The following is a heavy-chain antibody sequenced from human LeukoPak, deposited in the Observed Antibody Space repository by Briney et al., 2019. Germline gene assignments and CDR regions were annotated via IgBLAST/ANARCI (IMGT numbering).Heavy chain of an antibody. CDR2: INPNSGGT. J-gene: IGHJ4*02. CDR1: GYTFTGYY. D-gene: IGHD3-9*01. V-gene: IGHV1-2*02. Sequence: ASVKVSCKASGYTFTGYYMHWVRQAPGQGLEWMGWINPNSGGTNYAQKFQGRVTMTRDTSISTAYMELSSLRSEDTAVYYCATRPKPILRYFDWSGDYWGQGTLVTVSS. CDR3: ATRPKPILRYFDWSGDY.